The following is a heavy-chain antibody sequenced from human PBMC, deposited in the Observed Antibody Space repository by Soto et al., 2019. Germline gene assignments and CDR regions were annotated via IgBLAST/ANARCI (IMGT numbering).Heavy chain of an antibody. Sequence: GGSLRLSCAASGFTFSDYYMSWIRQSPGEGLEWIAYIGSSGSTYYADSVKGRFTISRDNSKNTLYLQMNSLRAEDTAVYYCARGGCISTSCRNWFDPWGQGTLVTVSS. CDR1: GFTFSDYY. J-gene: IGHJ5*02. V-gene: IGHV3-11*01. CDR3: ARGGCISTSCRNWFDP. CDR2: IGSSGST. D-gene: IGHD2-2*01.